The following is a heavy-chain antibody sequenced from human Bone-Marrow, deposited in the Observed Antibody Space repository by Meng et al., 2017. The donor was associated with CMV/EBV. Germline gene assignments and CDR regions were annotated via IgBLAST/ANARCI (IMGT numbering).Heavy chain of an antibody. V-gene: IGHV4-59*01. CDR3: ARDYGGSYHYLDN. J-gene: IGHJ4*02. D-gene: IGHD4-23*01. Sequence: CAVSGGSISSSYWSWIRQPPGKGLEWIGYIYYSGSTNYNPSLKSRVTISVDKSRNQFSLKLTSVTAADTAVYYCARDYGGSYHYLDNWGPGTLVTVSS. CDR2: IYYSGST. CDR1: GGSISSSY.